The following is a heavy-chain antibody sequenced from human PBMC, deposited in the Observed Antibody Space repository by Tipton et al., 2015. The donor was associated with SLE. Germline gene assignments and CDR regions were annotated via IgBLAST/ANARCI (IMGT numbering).Heavy chain of an antibody. V-gene: IGHV3-33*01. J-gene: IGHJ4*02. CDR2: IWYDGNDK. CDR3: VRGSRSTPAHFDY. Sequence: SLRLSCAASGFSFTSYGMHWVRQAPGKGLEWVALIWYDGNDKYYADSVEGRFTVSRDNSKNTLYLQMNSLRAEDTAVYYCVRGSRSTPAHFDYWGQGTVVTVSS. D-gene: IGHD2-2*01. CDR1: GFSFTSYG.